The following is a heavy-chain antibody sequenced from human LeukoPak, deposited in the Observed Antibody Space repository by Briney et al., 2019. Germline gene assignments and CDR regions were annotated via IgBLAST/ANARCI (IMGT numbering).Heavy chain of an antibody. Sequence: GGSLRLSCAASGFTFNNYDMNWVRQAPGKGLEWVSYISSSSSTIYYADSVKGRFTISRDNAKNSLYLQMNSLRAEDTAVYYCANYKHGYSGSSDYWGQGTLVTVSS. CDR1: GFTFNNYD. D-gene: IGHD5-12*01. CDR3: ANYKHGYSGSSDY. V-gene: IGHV3-48*01. J-gene: IGHJ4*02. CDR2: ISSSSSTI.